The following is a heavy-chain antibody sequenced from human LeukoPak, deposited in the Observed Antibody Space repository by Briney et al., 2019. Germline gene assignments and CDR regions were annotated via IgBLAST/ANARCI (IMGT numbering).Heavy chain of an antibody. CDR2: MNPNSGNT. D-gene: IGHD6-19*01. V-gene: IGHV1-8*01. Sequence: ASVKVSCKASGYTFTSYDINWVRQATGQGLEWMGWMNPNSGNTGYAQKFQGRVTMTRNTSISTAYMELRSLRSDDTAVYYCARVYKSSGWSGHYFDYWGQGTLVTVSS. CDR3: ARVYKSSGWSGHYFDY. CDR1: GYTFTSYD. J-gene: IGHJ4*02.